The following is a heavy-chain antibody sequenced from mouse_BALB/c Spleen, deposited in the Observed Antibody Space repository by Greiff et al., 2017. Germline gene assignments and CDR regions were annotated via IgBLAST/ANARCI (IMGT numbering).Heavy chain of an antibody. Sequence: VQLQQSGAELAKPGASVKMSCKASGYTFTSYWMHWVKQRPGQGLEWIGYINPSTGYTEYNQKFKDKATLTADKSSSTAYMQLSSLTSEDSAVYYCASPYGNYWFAYWGQGTLVTVSA. CDR1: GYTFTSYW. D-gene: IGHD2-10*02. CDR3: ASPYGNYWFAY. J-gene: IGHJ3*01. CDR2: INPSTGYT. V-gene: IGHV1-7*01.